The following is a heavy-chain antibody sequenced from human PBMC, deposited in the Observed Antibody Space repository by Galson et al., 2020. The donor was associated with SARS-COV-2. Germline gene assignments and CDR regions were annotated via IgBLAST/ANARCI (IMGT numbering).Heavy chain of an antibody. V-gene: IGHV1-24*01. J-gene: IGHJ3*02. CDR1: GNTLIELI. D-gene: IGHD3-22*01. CDR3: ATEGVGLVVIYAFEI. Sequence: ASVKVSCKVSGNTLIELIIHWVRQAPGKGLEWMGSFDPEDGETTYAQKFQGRVTMTEDTATDTAYMELSSLRSEDTAVYYCATEGVGLVVIYAFEIWGQGTMVTVSS. CDR2: FDPEDGET.